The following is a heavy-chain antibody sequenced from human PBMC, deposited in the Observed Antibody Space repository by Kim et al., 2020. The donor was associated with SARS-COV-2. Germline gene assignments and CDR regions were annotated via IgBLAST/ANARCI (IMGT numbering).Heavy chain of an antibody. D-gene: IGHD1-26*01. Sequence: SETLSLTCTVSGGSISSYYWSWIRQPPGKGLEWIGYIYYSGSTNYNPSLKSRVTISVDTSKNQFSLKLSSVTAADTAVYYCARDGPPQIYGGIGMDVWGQGTTVTVSS. V-gene: IGHV4-59*01. CDR1: GGSISSYY. CDR3: ARDGPPQIYGGIGMDV. J-gene: IGHJ6*02. CDR2: IYYSGST.